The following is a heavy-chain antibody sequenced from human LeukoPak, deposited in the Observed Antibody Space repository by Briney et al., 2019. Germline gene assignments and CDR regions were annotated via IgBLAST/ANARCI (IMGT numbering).Heavy chain of an antibody. V-gene: IGHV1-69*04. CDR3: ARAPITVAGSALWY. D-gene: IGHD6-19*01. Sequence: SVKVSCKASGGTFSSYAISWVRQAPGQGLEWMGRIIPILGIANYAQKLQGRVTMTTDISTSTAYMELRSLRSDDTAVYYCARAPITVAGSALWYWGQGTLVTVSS. CDR1: GGTFSSYA. J-gene: IGHJ4*02. CDR2: IIPILGIA.